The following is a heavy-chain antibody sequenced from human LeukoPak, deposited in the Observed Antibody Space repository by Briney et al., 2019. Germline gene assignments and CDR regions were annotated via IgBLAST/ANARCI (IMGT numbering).Heavy chain of an antibody. J-gene: IGHJ4*02. CDR1: GFTFSSYE. D-gene: IGHD3-22*01. V-gene: IGHV3-48*03. CDR3: ANNYYDSSGYYMLFDY. CDR2: ISSSGNTI. Sequence: GGSLRLSCAASGFTFSSYEMNWVRQAPGKGLEWVSYISSSGNTIYYADSVKGRFTISRDNAKKSLYLQMNSLRAEDTAVYYCANNYYDSSGYYMLFDYWGQGTLVTVSS.